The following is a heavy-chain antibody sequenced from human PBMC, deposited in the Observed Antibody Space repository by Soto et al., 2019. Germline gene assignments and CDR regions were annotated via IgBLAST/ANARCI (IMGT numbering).Heavy chain of an antibody. CDR3: ASGYCSSGSCSPYYFDY. J-gene: IGHJ4*02. CDR1: GFTVSSNY. D-gene: IGHD2-15*01. CDR2: IYSGGST. V-gene: IGHV3-66*01. Sequence: PGGSLRLSCAASGFTVSSNYMSWVRQAPGKGLEWVSVIYSGGSTYYADSVKGRFTISRDNSKNTLYLQMNSLRAEDTAVYYCASGYCSSGSCSPYYFDYWGRGILVTVSS.